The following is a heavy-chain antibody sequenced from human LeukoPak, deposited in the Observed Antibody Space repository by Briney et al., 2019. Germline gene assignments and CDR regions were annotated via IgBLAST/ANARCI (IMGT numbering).Heavy chain of an antibody. CDR2: VNRDGSET. CDR1: GFALSSHW. Sequence: GGSLRLSCAASGFALSSHWMTWVRQVPGRGPEWVANVNRDGSETYYLDSVKGRFTISKDNAKNSLYLQMNSLTAEDTALYHCARNNGMDVWGQGTTVIVSS. CDR3: ARNNGMDV. J-gene: IGHJ6*02. V-gene: IGHV3-7*03.